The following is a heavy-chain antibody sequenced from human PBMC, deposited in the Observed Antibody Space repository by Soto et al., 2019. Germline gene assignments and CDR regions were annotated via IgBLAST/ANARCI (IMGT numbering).Heavy chain of an antibody. CDR1: GFTFSSYS. CDR3: ARVVDVVVPAPLYFDY. J-gene: IGHJ4*02. Sequence: GGSLRLSCAASGFTFSSYSMNWVRQAPGKGLEWVSYISSSGSTIYYADSVKGRFTISRDNAKNSLYLQMNSLRAEDTAVYYCARVVDVVVPAPLYFDYWGQGTLVTVSS. V-gene: IGHV3-48*01. D-gene: IGHD2-2*01. CDR2: ISSSGSTI.